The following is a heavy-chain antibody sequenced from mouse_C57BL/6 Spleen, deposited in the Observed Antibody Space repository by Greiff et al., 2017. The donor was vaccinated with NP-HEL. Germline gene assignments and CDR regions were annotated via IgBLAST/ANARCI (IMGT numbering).Heavy chain of an antibody. CDR1: GYTFTSYW. D-gene: IGHD2-1*01. CDR2: IDPSDSYT. V-gene: IGHV1-69*01. J-gene: IGHJ3*01. CDR3: ASGDYGNPSY. Sequence: QVQLKQPGAELVMPGASVKLSCKASGYTFTSYWMHWVKQRPGQGLEWIGEIDPSDSYTNYNQKFKGKSTLTVDKSSSTAYMQLSSLTSEDSAVYYCASGDYGNPSYWGQGTLVTVSA.